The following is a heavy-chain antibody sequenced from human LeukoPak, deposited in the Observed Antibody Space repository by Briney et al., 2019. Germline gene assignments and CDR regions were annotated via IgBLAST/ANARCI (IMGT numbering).Heavy chain of an antibody. D-gene: IGHD4-23*01. CDR1: GGSISSSSYY. Sequence: ASETLSLTCTVSGGSISSSSYYWGWIRQPPGKGLEWIGSIYYSGSTYYNPSLKSRVTISVDTSKNQFSLKLSSVTAADTAVYYCARNTRDYGGDYDWYFDLWGRGTLVTVSS. J-gene: IGHJ2*01. V-gene: IGHV4-39*07. CDR2: IYYSGST. CDR3: ARNTRDYGGDYDWYFDL.